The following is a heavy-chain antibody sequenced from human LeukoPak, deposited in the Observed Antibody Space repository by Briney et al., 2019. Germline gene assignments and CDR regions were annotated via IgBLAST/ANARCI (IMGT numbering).Heavy chain of an antibody. CDR1: GFSIDSFA. CDR3: ARVMPGVATSYMDV. V-gene: IGHV3-64*01. J-gene: IGHJ6*03. Sequence: PGGSLRLSCAASGFSIDSFAMLWVRQAPGKGLEYVSAIDSNGDRTYYANSVKGRFTVSRDNSKKTLFLQMGSLRAEDMALYYCARVMPGVATSYMDVWGKGTTVTVSS. CDR2: IDSNGDRT. D-gene: IGHD5-12*01.